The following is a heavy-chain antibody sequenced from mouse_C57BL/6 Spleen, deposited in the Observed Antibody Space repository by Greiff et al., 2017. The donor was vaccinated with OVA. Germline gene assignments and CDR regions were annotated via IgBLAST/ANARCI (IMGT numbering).Heavy chain of an antibody. V-gene: IGHV1-55*01. Sequence: VQLQQSGAELVKPGASVKMSCKASGYTFTSYWITWVKQRPGQGLEWIGDIYPGSGSTNYNEKFKSKATLTVDTSSSTAYMQLSSLTSEDSAVYYCARDRDGNYVFAYWGQGTLVTVSA. CDR2: IYPGSGST. J-gene: IGHJ3*01. CDR1: GYTFTSYW. CDR3: ARDRDGNYVFAY. D-gene: IGHD2-1*01.